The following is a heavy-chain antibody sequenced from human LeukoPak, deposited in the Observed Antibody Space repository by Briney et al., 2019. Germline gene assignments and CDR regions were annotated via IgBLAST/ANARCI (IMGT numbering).Heavy chain of an antibody. CDR1: GGTFSSYA. D-gene: IGHD6-13*01. V-gene: IGHV1-2*02. Sequence: ASVKVSCKASGGTFSSYAISWVRQAPGQGLEWLGWINPYSGGTNYAQKFQGRVTMTRDTSISTAYMELNRLRSDDTALYYCARVIAAAGIYYYFGYWGQGTLVTVSS. CDR3: ARVIAAAGIYYYFGY. CDR2: INPYSGGT. J-gene: IGHJ4*02.